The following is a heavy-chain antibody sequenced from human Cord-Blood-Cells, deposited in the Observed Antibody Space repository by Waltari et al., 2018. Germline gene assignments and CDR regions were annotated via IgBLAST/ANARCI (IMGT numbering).Heavy chain of an antibody. Sequence: QVQLVESGGGVVQPGRSLRLSCAASGFTFSSYGMHWVRQAPGKGLEWVAVIWDEGSNKYYADSVKGRFTISRDNSKNTLYLQMNSLRAEDTAVYYCARDGGVVIYSGPFDYWGQGTLVTVSS. D-gene: IGHD3-3*01. CDR2: IWDEGSNK. CDR3: ARDGGVVIYSGPFDY. V-gene: IGHV3-33*01. CDR1: GFTFSSYG. J-gene: IGHJ4*02.